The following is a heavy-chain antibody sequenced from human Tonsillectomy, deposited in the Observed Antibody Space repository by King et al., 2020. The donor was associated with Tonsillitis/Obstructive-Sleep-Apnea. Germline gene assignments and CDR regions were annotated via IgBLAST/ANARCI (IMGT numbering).Heavy chain of an antibody. CDR3: TRVPPLAYCGGDCYGY. CDR2: IRSKPYGGTT. Sequence: VQLVESGGGLVQPGRSLRLSCTASGFTFGDYAMSWVRQAPGKGLEWVGFIRSKPYGGTTEYAASVKGRFTISRDDSKSIAYLQMNSLKTEDTAVYYCTRVPPLAYCGGDCYGYGGQGTLVTVSS. J-gene: IGHJ4*02. V-gene: IGHV3-49*04. CDR1: GFTFGDYA. D-gene: IGHD2-21*01.